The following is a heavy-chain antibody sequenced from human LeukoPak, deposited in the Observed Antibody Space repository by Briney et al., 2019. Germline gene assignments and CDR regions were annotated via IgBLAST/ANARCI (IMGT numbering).Heavy chain of an antibody. J-gene: IGHJ5*02. V-gene: IGHV4-39*01. CDR1: GGSISSSSYY. CDR3: ARQFGPAAAYWFDP. Sequence: SETLSLTCTVSGGSISSSSYYWGWIRQPPGKGLEWIGSIYYSGSTYYNPSLKSRVTISVDTSKNQFSLKLSSVTAADTAVYYCARQFGPAAAYWFDPWGQGTLVTVSS. CDR2: IYYSGST. D-gene: IGHD2-2*01.